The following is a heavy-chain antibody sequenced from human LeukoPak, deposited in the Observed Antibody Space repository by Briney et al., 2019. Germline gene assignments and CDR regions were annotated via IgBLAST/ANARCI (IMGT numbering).Heavy chain of an antibody. CDR1: GGSISSYY. J-gene: IGHJ3*02. CDR2: IYYSGST. CDR3: ARGRDSSGWYRAFDI. Sequence: SETLSLTCTVSGGSISSYYWSWIRQPPGKGLEWIGYIYYSGSTNYNPSLKSRVTISVDTSMNQFSLKLSSVTAADTAVYYCARGRDSSGWYRAFDIWGQGTMVTVSS. V-gene: IGHV4-59*01. D-gene: IGHD6-19*01.